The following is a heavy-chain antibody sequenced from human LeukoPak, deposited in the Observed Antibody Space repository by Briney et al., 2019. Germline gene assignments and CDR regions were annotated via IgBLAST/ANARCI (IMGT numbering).Heavy chain of an antibody. CDR3: AKDVVMFFYDRQYMDV. D-gene: IGHD3-22*01. Sequence: GGSLRLSCAASGFTFSSYAMSWVRQAPGKGLEWVSAISGSGGSTYYADSVKGRFTISRDNSKNTLYLQMNSLRAEDTAVYYCAKDVVMFFYDRQYMDVWGKGTTVTVSS. CDR1: GFTFSSYA. V-gene: IGHV3-23*01. CDR2: ISGSGGST. J-gene: IGHJ6*03.